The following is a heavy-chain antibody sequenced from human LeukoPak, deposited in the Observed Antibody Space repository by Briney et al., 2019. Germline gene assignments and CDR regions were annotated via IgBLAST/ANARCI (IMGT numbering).Heavy chain of an antibody. V-gene: IGHV4-39*07. D-gene: IGHD3-10*01. CDR2: IYYSGST. J-gene: IGHJ6*03. Sequence: SETLSLTCTVSGGSISSSSYYWGWIRQPPGKGLEWIGSIYYSGSTYYNPSLKGRVTMSVDTSKNQFSLKLSSVTAADTAVYYCAGTMVRGVKNKYYYYMDVWGKGTTVTISS. CDR1: GGSISSSSYY. CDR3: AGTMVRGVKNKYYYYMDV.